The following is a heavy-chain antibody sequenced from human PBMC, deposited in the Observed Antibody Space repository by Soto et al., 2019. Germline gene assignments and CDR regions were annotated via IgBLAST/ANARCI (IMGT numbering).Heavy chain of an antibody. J-gene: IGHJ4*02. CDR2: IKSKTDGGTT. V-gene: IGHV3-15*01. D-gene: IGHD3-22*01. CDR3: TTEPYDSSGYYYFDY. CDR1: GFTFSNAW. Sequence: GGSLRLSCAASGFTFSNAWMSWVRQAPGKGLEWVGRIKSKTDGGTTDYAAPVKGRFTISRDDSKNTLYLQMNSLKTEDTAVYYCTTEPYDSSGYYYFDYWGQGTLVTVSS.